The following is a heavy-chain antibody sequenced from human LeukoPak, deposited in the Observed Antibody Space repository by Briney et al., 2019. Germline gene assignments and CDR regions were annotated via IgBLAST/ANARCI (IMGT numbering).Heavy chain of an antibody. CDR3: TPRLAAAVFDP. J-gene: IGHJ5*02. CDR1: GFTFGDYA. V-gene: IGHV3-49*04. CDR2: IRSKAYGGTT. Sequence: GGSLRLSCTASGFTFGDYAMSWVRQAPGKGLEWVGFIRSKAYGGTTEYAASVKGRFTISRDDSKSIAYLQMNSLKTEDTAVYYCTPRLAAAVFDPWGRGTLVTVSS. D-gene: IGHD6-13*01.